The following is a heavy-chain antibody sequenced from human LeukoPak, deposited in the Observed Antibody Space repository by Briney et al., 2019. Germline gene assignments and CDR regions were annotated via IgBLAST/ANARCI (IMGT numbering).Heavy chain of an antibody. CDR1: GFTFSSYA. CDR3: AKVSRGKVVVVAAIFFDY. V-gene: IGHV3-23*01. CDR2: ISGSGGST. J-gene: IGHJ4*02. Sequence: GGSLRLSCAASGFTFSSYAISWVRQAPGKGLEWVSAISGSGGSTYYADSVKGRFTISRDNSKNTLYLQMNSLRAEDTAVYYCAKVSRGKVVVVAAIFFDYWGQGTLVTVSS. D-gene: IGHD2-15*01.